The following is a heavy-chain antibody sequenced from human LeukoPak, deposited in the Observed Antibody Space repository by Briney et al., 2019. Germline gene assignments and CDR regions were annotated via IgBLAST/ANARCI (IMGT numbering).Heavy chain of an antibody. D-gene: IGHD1-26*01. CDR3: ARRSGSYPFDY. V-gene: IGHV4-39*01. CDR2: IYYSGST. J-gene: IGHJ4*02. CDR1: GGSISSSSYY. Sequence: SETLSLTCTVSGGSISSSSYYWGWIRQPPGKGLEWIGSIYYSGSTYYNPSLKSRVTISVDTSKNQFSLKLSSVTAADTAVYYCARRSGSYPFDYWGQGTLVTVSS.